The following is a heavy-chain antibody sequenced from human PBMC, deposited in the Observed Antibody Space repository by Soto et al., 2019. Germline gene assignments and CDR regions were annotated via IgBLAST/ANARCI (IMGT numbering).Heavy chain of an antibody. J-gene: IGHJ4*02. D-gene: IGHD3-10*01. Sequence: PSETLSLTCSVSGGSIRGSDDYWSWIRQHPGKGLEWIGYIYYSGSTYYNPSLKSRVTISVDTSKNQFSLKLSSVTAADTAVYYCARGVTMVRGVIHTPYFDYWGQGTLVTVSS. CDR1: GGSIRGSDDY. CDR3: ARGVTMVRGVIHTPYFDY. CDR2: IYYSGST. V-gene: IGHV4-31*03.